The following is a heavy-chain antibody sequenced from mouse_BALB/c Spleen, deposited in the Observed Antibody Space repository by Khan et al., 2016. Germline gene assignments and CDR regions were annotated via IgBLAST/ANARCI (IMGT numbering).Heavy chain of an antibody. D-gene: IGHD1-2*01. J-gene: IGHJ4*01. CDR1: GCNIKDTY. CDR3: ARFTTATYYAMDY. V-gene: IGHV14-3*02. Sequence: VQLQQSGAELVKPGASVKLSCTASGCNIKDTYMHWVKQRPEQGLEWIGRIDPANGNTKYDPKFQGKATITADTSSITAYLQLSSLTSKDTAVYYCARFTTATYYAMDYWNQGTSVTVSS. CDR2: IDPANGNT.